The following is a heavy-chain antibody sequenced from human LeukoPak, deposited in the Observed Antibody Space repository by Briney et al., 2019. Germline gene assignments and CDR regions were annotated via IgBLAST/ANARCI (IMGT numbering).Heavy chain of an antibody. CDR2: IIPIFGTA. CDR3: ARGLSGAYYDFWSVSLPFDI. Sequence: GASVKVSCKASGGTFSSYAISWVRQAPGQGLERMGGIIPIFGTANYAQKFQGRVTITTDESTSTAYMELSSLRSEDTAVYYCARGLSGAYYDFWSVSLPFDIWGQGKVVTVSS. CDR1: GGTFSSYA. J-gene: IGHJ3*02. V-gene: IGHV1-69*05. D-gene: IGHD3-3*01.